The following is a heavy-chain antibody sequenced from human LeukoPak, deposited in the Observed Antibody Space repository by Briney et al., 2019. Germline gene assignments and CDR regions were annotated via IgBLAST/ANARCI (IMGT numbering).Heavy chain of an antibody. Sequence: PSETLSLTCIVSGGSISSYYWTWIRQPAGKGLEWIGHIYSSGSTNCNPSLKSRVTMPVDTSKSQVSLNLTSVAAADTAVYFCARGAAVAGTVGYYYYAMDVWGPGATVIVSS. D-gene: IGHD6-19*01. J-gene: IGHJ6*02. CDR1: GGSISSYY. V-gene: IGHV4-4*07. CDR3: ARGAAVAGTVGYYYYAMDV. CDR2: IYSSGST.